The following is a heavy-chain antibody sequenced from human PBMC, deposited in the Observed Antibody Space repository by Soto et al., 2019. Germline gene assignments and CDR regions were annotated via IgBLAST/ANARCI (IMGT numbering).Heavy chain of an antibody. J-gene: IGHJ4*02. CDR3: ARGRGYSYVPEIIFDY. CDR2: IYYSGST. V-gene: IGHV4-59*01. D-gene: IGHD5-18*01. CDR1: GGSISSYY. Sequence: SETLSLTCTVSGGSISSYYWSWIRQPPGKGLEWIGYIYYSGSTNYNPSLKSRVTISVDTSKNQFSLKLSSVTAADTAVYYCARGRGYSYVPEIIFDYWGQGTLVTVSS.